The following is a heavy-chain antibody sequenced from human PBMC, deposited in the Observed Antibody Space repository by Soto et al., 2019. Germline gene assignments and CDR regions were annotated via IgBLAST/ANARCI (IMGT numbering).Heavy chain of an antibody. Sequence: PGGSLRLSCAASGFTFSSYAMHWVRQAPGKGLEWVAVISYDGSNKYYADSVKGRFTISRDNSKNTLYLQMNSLRAEDTAVYYCASGANYYGSGSYHYWGQGTLVTVSS. V-gene: IGHV3-30-3*01. CDR1: GFTFSSYA. D-gene: IGHD3-10*01. CDR2: ISYDGSNK. CDR3: ASGANYYGSGSYHY. J-gene: IGHJ4*02.